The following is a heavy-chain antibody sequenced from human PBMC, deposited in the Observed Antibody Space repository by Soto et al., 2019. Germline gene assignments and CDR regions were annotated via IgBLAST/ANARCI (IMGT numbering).Heavy chain of an antibody. CDR1: GFNFKKFA. V-gene: IGHV3-23*01. D-gene: IGHD6-19*01. J-gene: IGHJ4*02. CDR3: AKADGEQWLLPHLDK. CDR2: ISCCGGST. Sequence: ASLRLSCVASGFNFKKFAMSGVRQAPGEGLEWVSGISCCGGSTSYADSVKGRFSIARDDSTNTLSLQMNNLRVEDTAQYYCAKADGEQWLLPHLDKWGQGTLVTVSS.